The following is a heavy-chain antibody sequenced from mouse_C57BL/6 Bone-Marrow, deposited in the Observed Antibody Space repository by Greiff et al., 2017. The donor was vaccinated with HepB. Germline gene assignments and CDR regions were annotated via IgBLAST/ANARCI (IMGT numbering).Heavy chain of an antibody. CDR2: IDPETGGT. Sequence: VKLMESGAELVRPGASVTLSCKASGYTFTDYEMHWVKQTPVHGLEWIGAIDPETGGTAYNQKFKGKAILTADKSSSTAYMELRSLTSEDSAVYCCTGSDDGYYRYWFAYWGQGTLVTVSA. D-gene: IGHD2-3*01. CDR1: GYTFTDYE. V-gene: IGHV1-15*01. CDR3: TGSDDGYYRYWFAY. J-gene: IGHJ3*01.